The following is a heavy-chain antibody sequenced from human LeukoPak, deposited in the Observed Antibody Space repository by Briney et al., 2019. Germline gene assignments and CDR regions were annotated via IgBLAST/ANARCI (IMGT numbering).Heavy chain of an antibody. V-gene: IGHV4-59*01. CDR2: IYYSGST. Sequence: PSETLSLTCAVYGVSFSGYYWSWIRQPPGKGLEWIGYIYYSGSTNYNPSLKSRVTISVDTSKNQFSLKLSSVTAADTAVYYCARDRGYSYGYEGAGLDYWGQGTLVTVSS. CDR3: ARDRGYSYGYEGAGLDY. CDR1: GVSFSGYY. D-gene: IGHD5-18*01. J-gene: IGHJ4*02.